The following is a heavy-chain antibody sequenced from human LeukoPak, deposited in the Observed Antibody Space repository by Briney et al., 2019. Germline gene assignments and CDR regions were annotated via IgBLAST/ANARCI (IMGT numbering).Heavy chain of an antibody. CDR2: IIPILGIA. V-gene: IGHV1-69*04. CDR1: GGTFSSYA. CDR3: ARWGGGATGFHDDAFDI. Sequence: SVKVSCKASGGTFSSYAISWVRQAPGQGLEWMGRIIPILGIANYAQKFQGRVTITADKSTSTAYMELSSLRSEDTAVYYCARWGGGATGFHDDAFDIWGQGTMVTVSS. D-gene: IGHD1-26*01. J-gene: IGHJ3*02.